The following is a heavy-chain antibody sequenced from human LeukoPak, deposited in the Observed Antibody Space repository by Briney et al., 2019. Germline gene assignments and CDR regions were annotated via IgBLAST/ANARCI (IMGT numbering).Heavy chain of an antibody. CDR1: GGTFSSYA. Sequence: GASVKVSCKASGGTFSSYAISWVRQAPGQGLEWMGGIIPIFGTANYAQKFQGRVTITADESTSTAYMELSSLRSEDTAVYYCARVGDCTNGVCYNYYYYGMDVWGQGTTVTASS. CDR2: IIPIFGTA. D-gene: IGHD2-8*01. V-gene: IGHV1-69*13. CDR3: ARVGDCTNGVCYNYYYYGMDV. J-gene: IGHJ6*02.